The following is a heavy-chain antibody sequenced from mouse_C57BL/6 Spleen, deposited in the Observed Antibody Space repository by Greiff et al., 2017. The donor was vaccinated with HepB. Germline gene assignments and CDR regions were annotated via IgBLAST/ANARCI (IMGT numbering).Heavy chain of an antibody. V-gene: IGHV1-55*01. CDR1: GYTFTSYW. Sequence: QVQLQQPGAELVKPGASVKMSCKASGYTFTSYWITWVKQRPGQGLEWIGDIYPGSGSTNYNEMFKSKATLTVDTSSSTAYMQLSSLTSEDSAVYYCARGSYYGYLLAYWGQGTLVTVSA. D-gene: IGHD2-2*01. CDR2: IYPGSGST. J-gene: IGHJ3*01. CDR3: ARGSYYGYLLAY.